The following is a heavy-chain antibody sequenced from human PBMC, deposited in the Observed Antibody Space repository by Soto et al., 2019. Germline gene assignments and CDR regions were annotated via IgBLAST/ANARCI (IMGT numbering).Heavy chain of an antibody. V-gene: IGHV3-73*01. Sequence: EVQLVESGGGLVQPGGSLKLSCAASGFTFSGSAMHWVRQASGKGPEWVGRIRNKAYSYATAYAASVKGRFTISRDDSRNTAYLEMNSLKTEDTAVYYCTTRGSGSSPHQDYYYGMDVWGQGTTLTVSS. D-gene: IGHD3-10*01. CDR1: GFTFSGSA. CDR3: TTRGSGSSPHQDYYYGMDV. CDR2: IRNKAYSYAT. J-gene: IGHJ6*02.